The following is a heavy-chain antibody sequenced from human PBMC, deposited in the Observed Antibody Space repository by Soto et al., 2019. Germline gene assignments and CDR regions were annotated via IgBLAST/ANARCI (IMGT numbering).Heavy chain of an antibody. CDR1: GGTFSSYA. Sequence: QVQLVQSGAEVKKPGSSVKVSCKASGGTFSSYAISWVRQAPGQGLEWVGGIIPIFGTANYAQKFQGRVTTTADESXXTGYMELRSLRSEDTDVYYCAGCSGYDVGGGRSGYWGQGTLGTVSS. CDR3: AGCSGYDVGGGRSGY. J-gene: IGHJ4*02. CDR2: IIPIFGTA. V-gene: IGHV1-69*12. D-gene: IGHD5-12*01.